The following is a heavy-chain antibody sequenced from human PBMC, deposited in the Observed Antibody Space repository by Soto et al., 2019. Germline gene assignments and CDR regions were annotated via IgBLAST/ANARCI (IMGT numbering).Heavy chain of an antibody. V-gene: IGHV4-59*01. CDR3: ARGERLGLDY. Sequence: PLETLPHTWTVSGVPSSGYYWSWIRQTPGKGLEWVGYIYHSGSTSYNNYNSSLKSRVTISVDTSKNQFSLKLSSVTAADTAVYYCARGERLGLDYWGQGTLVTVSS. J-gene: IGHJ4*02. CDR1: GVPSSGYY. CDR2: IYHSGST. D-gene: IGHD6-19*01.